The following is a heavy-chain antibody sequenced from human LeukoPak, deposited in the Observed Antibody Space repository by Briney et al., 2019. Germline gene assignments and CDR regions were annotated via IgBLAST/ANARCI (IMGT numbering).Heavy chain of an antibody. J-gene: IGHJ4*02. D-gene: IGHD6-13*01. CDR3: ARRIAAAGGSQFDY. CDR1: GGSFSGYY. Sequence: PSETLSLTCAVYGGSFSGYYWSWIRQPSGKGLEWIGEINHSGSTNYNPSLKSRVTISVDTSKNQFSLKLSSATAADTAVYYCARRIAAAGGSQFDYWGQGTLVTVSS. CDR2: INHSGST. V-gene: IGHV4-34*01.